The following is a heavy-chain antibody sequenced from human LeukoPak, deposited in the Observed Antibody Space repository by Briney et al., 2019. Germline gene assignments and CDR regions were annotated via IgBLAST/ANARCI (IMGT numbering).Heavy chain of an antibody. CDR1: GYTLTELS. CDR2: FDPEDGET. D-gene: IGHD4-17*01. J-gene: IGHJ4*02. CDR3: ATVDMTTVTTQYFDY. Sequence: ASVKVSCKVSGYTLTELSMHWVRQAPGKGLEWMGGFDPEDGETIYAQKFQGRVTMTEDTSTDTAYMEPSSLRSEDTAVYYCATVDMTTVTTQYFDYWGQGTLVTVSS. V-gene: IGHV1-24*01.